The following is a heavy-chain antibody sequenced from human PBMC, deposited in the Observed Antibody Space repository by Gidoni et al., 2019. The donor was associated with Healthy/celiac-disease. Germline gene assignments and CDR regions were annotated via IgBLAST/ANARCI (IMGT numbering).Heavy chain of an antibody. J-gene: IGHJ1*01. Sequence: QVQLVQSGAEVKKPGSSVKVSCKPSGGTFSSYAISWVRQAPGQGLEWMGGIIPIFGTANYAQKFQGRVTITADESTSTAYMELSSLRSEDTAVYYCASTFRPYCGGDCYARLYFQHWGQGTLVTVSS. CDR3: ASTFRPYCGGDCYARLYFQH. V-gene: IGHV1-69*01. CDR1: GGTFSSYA. CDR2: IIPIFGTA. D-gene: IGHD2-21*02.